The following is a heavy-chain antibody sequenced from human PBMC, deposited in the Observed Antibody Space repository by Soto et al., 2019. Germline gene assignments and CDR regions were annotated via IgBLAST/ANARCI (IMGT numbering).Heavy chain of an antibody. CDR3: ARGGWYIDY. CDR1: GGSMSGHY. V-gene: IGHV4-59*11. Sequence: SETQSLTCTASGGSMSGHYWSWIRQPPGKGLEYIGYIYYSGDTNYNPSLKSRVTISVDTSKNQFSLKLSSVTAADTAVYFCARGGWYIDYWGQGTLVTVSS. J-gene: IGHJ4*02. CDR2: IYYSGDT. D-gene: IGHD6-19*01.